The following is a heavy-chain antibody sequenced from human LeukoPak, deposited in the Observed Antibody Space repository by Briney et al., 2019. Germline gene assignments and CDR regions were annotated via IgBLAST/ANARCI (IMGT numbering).Heavy chain of an antibody. CDR3: ARVLGYDSSGYYRGYFDY. D-gene: IGHD3-22*01. Sequence: GGSLRPSCAASGFTFSNSAMNWVRQAPGKGPEWVSVIYSAGTTYYADSVKGRFTISRQNPENTLFLQMNSLRAEDTAVYYCARVLGYDSSGYYRGYFDYWGQGTLVTVSS. J-gene: IGHJ4*02. CDR1: GFTFSNSA. V-gene: IGHV3-53*04. CDR2: IYSAGTT.